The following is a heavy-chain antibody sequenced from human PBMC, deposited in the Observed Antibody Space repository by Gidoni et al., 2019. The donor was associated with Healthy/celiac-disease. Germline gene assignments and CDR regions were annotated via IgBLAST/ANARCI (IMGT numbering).Heavy chain of an antibody. V-gene: IGHV1-69*01. CDR1: GGTFRSYA. CDR3: ARAGSPYYDYYGMDV. D-gene: IGHD3-10*01. Sequence: QVQLVHSGAEVKKPGSSVKVSCKASGGTFRSYAISWVRQASGQGLEWMGGIIPILGTANYEQKCQGRVTITADESTSTAYMERSSLRSEDTAVYYCARAGSPYYDYYGMDVWGQGTTVTVSS. CDR2: IIPILGTA. J-gene: IGHJ6*02.